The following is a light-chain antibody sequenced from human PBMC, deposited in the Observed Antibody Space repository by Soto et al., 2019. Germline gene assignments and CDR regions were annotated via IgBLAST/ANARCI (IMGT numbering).Light chain of an antibody. CDR2: AAS. Sequence: DIQMTQSPSSLSASVGDRVTITCRASQSISTYLHWYQQKPGKAPNLLIYAASTLQSGVPSRFSGSGSGTDFPLTNSKLQPEDFSTYFCQHGYSTPLTFGGGTQVDIK. CDR1: QSISTY. V-gene: IGKV1-39*01. J-gene: IGKJ4*01. CDR3: QHGYSTPLT.